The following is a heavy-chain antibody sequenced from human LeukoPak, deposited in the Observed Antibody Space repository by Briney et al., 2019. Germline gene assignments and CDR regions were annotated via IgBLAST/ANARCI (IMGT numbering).Heavy chain of an antibody. CDR1: GFTFSGSA. V-gene: IGHV3-73*01. CDR3: TRHREYYDILTGYYMGNDY. Sequence: GGSLRLSCAASGFTFSGSAMHWVRQASGKGLDWVGRIRSKANSYATAYAASVKGRFTISRDDSKNTEYLQMNSLKTEDTAVYYCTRHREYYDILTGYYMGNDYWGQGTLVTVSS. J-gene: IGHJ4*02. CDR2: IRSKANSYAT. D-gene: IGHD3-9*01.